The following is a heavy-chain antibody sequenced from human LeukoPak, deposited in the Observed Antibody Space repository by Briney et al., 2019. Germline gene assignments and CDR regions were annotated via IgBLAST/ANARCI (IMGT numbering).Heavy chain of an antibody. CDR3: VRDRGYSNFDY. CDR2: MKEDGSEI. CDR1: GFTFSNYL. V-gene: IGHV3-7*01. J-gene: IGHJ4*02. Sequence: PGGSLRLSCATSGFTFSNYLMICVPQAPGKALEGVANMKEDGSEINYVNSVKGRFIISRDNAQDSLYLQMTSLRAEETAVSYCVRDRGYSNFDYWGQGTLVTVSS. D-gene: IGHD5-18*01.